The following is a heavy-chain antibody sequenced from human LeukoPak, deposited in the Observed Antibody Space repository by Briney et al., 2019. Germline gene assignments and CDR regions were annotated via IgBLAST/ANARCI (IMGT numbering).Heavy chain of an antibody. D-gene: IGHD3-22*01. J-gene: IGHJ4*02. CDR2: IKTKTDGGTT. V-gene: IGHV3-15*01. CDR1: GFTFSNAW. Sequence: PGGSLRLSCAASGFTFSNAWMSCVRQAPGKGLEWVGRIKTKTDGGTTDYAAPVKGRFTISRDDSKNTLYLLMNSLKTEDTAVYYCTTPYHAYYDSSGYYNYWGQGTLVTVSS. CDR3: TTPYHAYYDSSGYYNY.